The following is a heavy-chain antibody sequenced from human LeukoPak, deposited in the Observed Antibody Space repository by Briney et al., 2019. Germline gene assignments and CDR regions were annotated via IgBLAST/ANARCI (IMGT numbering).Heavy chain of an antibody. CDR1: GGSISSSNW. Sequence: PSGTLSLTCAVSGGSISSSNWWSWVRQPPGKGLEWIGEIYHSGSTNYNPSLKSRVTISVDTSKNQFSLKLSSVTAADTAVYYCARHGRGSGQPARKDAFDIWGQGTMVTVSS. CDR2: IYHSGST. V-gene: IGHV4-4*02. D-gene: IGHD1-14*01. J-gene: IGHJ3*02. CDR3: ARHGRGSGQPARKDAFDI.